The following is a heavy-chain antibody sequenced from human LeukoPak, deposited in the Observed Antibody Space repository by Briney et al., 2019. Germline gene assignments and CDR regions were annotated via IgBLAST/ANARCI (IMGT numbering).Heavy chain of an antibody. Sequence: GGSLRLSCAASGFTFSSYSMNWVRQAPGRGLEWVSYISSSSSTIYYADSVKGRFTISRDNAKNSLYMQMNSLRAEDTAVNYCAREKGVRSGYYYYYYGMDVWGQGTTVTVSS. D-gene: IGHD3-22*01. CDR3: AREKGVRSGYYYYYYGMDV. CDR1: GFTFSSYS. J-gene: IGHJ6*02. V-gene: IGHV3-48*04. CDR2: ISSSSSTI.